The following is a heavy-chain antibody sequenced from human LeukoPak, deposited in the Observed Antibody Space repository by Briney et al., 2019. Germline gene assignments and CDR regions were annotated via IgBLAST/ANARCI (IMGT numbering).Heavy chain of an antibody. CDR1: GFTFSSYA. Sequence: PRGSLRLSCAASGFTFSSYAMSWVRQAPGKGLEWVSAISGSGGSTYYADSVKGRFTISRDNAKNSLYLQMNSLRAEDTAVYYCARTSLIIAVAGNYYYYYGMDVWGQGTTVTVSS. CDR2: ISGSGGST. V-gene: IGHV3-23*01. D-gene: IGHD6-19*01. J-gene: IGHJ6*02. CDR3: ARTSLIIAVAGNYYYYYGMDV.